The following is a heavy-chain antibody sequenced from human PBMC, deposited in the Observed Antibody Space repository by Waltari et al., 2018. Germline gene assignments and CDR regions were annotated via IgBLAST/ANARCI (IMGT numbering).Heavy chain of an antibody. CDR2: ISGSGGRT. CDR1: GFTFSSYA. D-gene: IGHD3-3*01. Sequence: EVQLLESGGGLVQPGGSLRLSCAASGFTFSSYAMSWVRQAPGKGLEWVSAISGSGGRTYYADSVKGRFTISRDNSKNTLYLQMNSLRAEDTAVYYCAKVTIFGVVITYFDYWGQGTLVTVSS. CDR3: AKVTIFGVVITYFDY. J-gene: IGHJ4*02. V-gene: IGHV3-23*01.